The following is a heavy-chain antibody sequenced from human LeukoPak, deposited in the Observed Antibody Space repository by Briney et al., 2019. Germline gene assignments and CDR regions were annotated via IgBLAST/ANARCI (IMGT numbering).Heavy chain of an antibody. D-gene: IGHD2-2*02. CDR3: ARGPIVVVPAAIPDYYYYYMDV. CDR2: IIPIFGTA. J-gene: IGHJ6*03. V-gene: IGHV1-69*05. Sequence: SVKVSCKASGGTFSSYAISWVRQAPGQGLEWMGGIIPIFGTAIYAQKFQGRVTITTDESTSTAYMELSSLRSEDTAVYYCARGPIVVVPAAIPDYYYYYMDVWGKGTTVTVSS. CDR1: GGTFSSYA.